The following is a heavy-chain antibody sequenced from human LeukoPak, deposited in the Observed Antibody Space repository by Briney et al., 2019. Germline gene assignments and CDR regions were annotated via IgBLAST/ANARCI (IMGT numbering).Heavy chain of an antibody. D-gene: IGHD3-10*01. CDR2: IYYSGST. J-gene: IGHJ4*02. CDR3: ARGEYGSGSYSDSFFDY. V-gene: IGHV4-59*12. Sequence: PSETLSLTCTVSGGSISCYYWSWIRQPPGKGLDWIGYIYYSGSTYYKPSLKSRVTISVDTSKNQFSLKLSFVTAADTAVYYCARGEYGSGSYSDSFFDYWGQGTLVTVSS. CDR1: GGSISCYY.